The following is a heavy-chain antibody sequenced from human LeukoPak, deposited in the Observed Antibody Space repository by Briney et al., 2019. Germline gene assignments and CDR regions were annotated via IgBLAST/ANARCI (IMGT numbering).Heavy chain of an antibody. J-gene: IGHJ4*02. V-gene: IGHV1-69*05. CDR1: GGTFSSYA. CDR2: IIPIFGTA. CDR3: ASHPPFRAHFDY. Sequence: ASVKVSCKASGGTFSSYAISWVRQAPGQGLEWMGGIIPIFGTANYAQKFQGRVTITTDESTSTAYMELSSLRSEDTAVYYCASHPPFRAHFDYWGQGALVTVSS.